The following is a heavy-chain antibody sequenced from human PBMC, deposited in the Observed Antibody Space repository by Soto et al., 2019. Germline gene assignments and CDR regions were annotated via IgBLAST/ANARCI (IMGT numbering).Heavy chain of an antibody. Sequence: GGSLRLSCAASGFTFSSYAMSWVRQAPGKGLEWVSAISGSGGSTYYADSVKGRFTISRDNSKNTLYLQMNSLRAEDTAVYYCAKGRGSWELLSYFDYWGQGTLVTVSS. J-gene: IGHJ4*02. CDR2: ISGSGGST. D-gene: IGHD1-26*01. CDR1: GFTFSSYA. CDR3: AKGRGSWELLSYFDY. V-gene: IGHV3-23*01.